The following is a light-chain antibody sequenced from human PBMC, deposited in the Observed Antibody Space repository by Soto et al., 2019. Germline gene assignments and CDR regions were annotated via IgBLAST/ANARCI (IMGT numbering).Light chain of an antibody. CDR1: SSDVGGYNL. V-gene: IGLV2-23*01. J-gene: IGLJ3*02. CDR3: CSYAGSYTWV. CDR2: EGG. Sequence: QSVLTQPASVSGSPGQSITISCTGTSSDVGGYNLVSWYQQHPGRAPKLMIYEGGKGPSGVSNRFSGSKSGNTASLTISGLQAEDEADYFCCSYAGSYTWVFGGGTKLTVL.